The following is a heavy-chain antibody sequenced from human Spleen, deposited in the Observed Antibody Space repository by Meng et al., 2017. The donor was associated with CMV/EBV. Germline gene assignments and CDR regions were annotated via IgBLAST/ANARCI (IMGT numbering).Heavy chain of an antibody. CDR2: IYPGDSDT. CDR3: TRQMSIAAAVDY. D-gene: IGHD6-13*01. Sequence: GESLKISCKGSGYRFTSYWIGWVRQMPGKGLEWMGIIYPGDSDTRYSPPFQGQVTISADKSISTAYLQWSSLKASDTARYYCTRQMSIAAAVDYWGQGTLVTVSS. CDR1: GYRFTSYW. V-gene: IGHV5-51*01. J-gene: IGHJ4*02.